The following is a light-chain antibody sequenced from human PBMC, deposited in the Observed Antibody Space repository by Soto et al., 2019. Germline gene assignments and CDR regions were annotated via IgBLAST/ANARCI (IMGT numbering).Light chain of an antibody. Sequence: EIVMTQAPVAPSVSPGESAALSFRAIPGGGRNFAWYQQRPGQAPRVLIYGSSTRATGVPARFSGSGSGTDFTLTISSLQSEDFAVYYCQQYNKWPYTCGQGTRLEIK. CDR1: PGGGRN. CDR2: GSS. J-gene: IGKJ2*01. CDR3: QQYNKWPYT. V-gene: IGKV3-15*01.